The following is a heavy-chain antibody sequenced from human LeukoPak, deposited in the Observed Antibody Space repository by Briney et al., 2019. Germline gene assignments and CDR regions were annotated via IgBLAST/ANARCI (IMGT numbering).Heavy chain of an antibody. Sequence: GGSLRLSCAASGFTFSNAWMSWVRQAPGKGLEWVGRIKSKTDGGTTDYAAPVKGRFTISRDDSKNTLYLQMNSLRAEDTAVYYCARDPSDCFDYWGQGTLVTVSS. CDR3: ARDPSDCFDY. V-gene: IGHV3-15*01. J-gene: IGHJ4*02. CDR1: GFTFSNAW. D-gene: IGHD3-3*01. CDR2: IKSKTDGGTT.